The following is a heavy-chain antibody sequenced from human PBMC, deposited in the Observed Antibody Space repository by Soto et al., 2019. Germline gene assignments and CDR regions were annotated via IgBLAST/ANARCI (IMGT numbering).Heavy chain of an antibody. CDR1: GFTFSSYS. CDR2: ISSSSSYI. Sequence: PGGSLRLSCAASGFTFSSYSMNWVRQAPGKGLEWVSSISSSSSYIYYADSVKGRFTISRDNAKNSLYLQMNSLRAEDTAVYYCARGLERIAAEPLDYWGQGTLVTVSS. CDR3: ARGLERIAAEPLDY. J-gene: IGHJ4*02. D-gene: IGHD6-13*01. V-gene: IGHV3-21*01.